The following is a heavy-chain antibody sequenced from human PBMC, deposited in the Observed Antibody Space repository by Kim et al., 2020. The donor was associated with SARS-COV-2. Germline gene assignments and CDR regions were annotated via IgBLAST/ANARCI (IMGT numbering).Heavy chain of an antibody. CDR3: AREIGGMADYYYGMDG. J-gene: IGHJ6*02. V-gene: IGHV4-59*01. Sequence: PQSRVTISVDTSKNQCSLKLSSVTAADTAVYYCAREIGGMADYYYGMDGWGQGTTVTVSS.